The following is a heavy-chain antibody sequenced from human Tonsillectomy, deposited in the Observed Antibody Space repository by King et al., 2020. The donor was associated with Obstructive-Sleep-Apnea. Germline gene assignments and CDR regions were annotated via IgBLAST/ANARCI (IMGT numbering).Heavy chain of an antibody. CDR2: IYYSGST. CDR1: GGSISSSSYY. D-gene: IGHD6-13*01. Sequence: LQLQESGPGLVKPSETLSLTCTVSGGSISSSSYYWGWIRQPPGKGLEWIGSIYYSGSTYYNPSLKSRVTISVDTSKNQFSLKLSSVPAADTAVYYCARDALDSSNWFDPWGQGTLVTVSS. J-gene: IGHJ5*02. V-gene: IGHV4-39*07. CDR3: ARDALDSSNWFDP.